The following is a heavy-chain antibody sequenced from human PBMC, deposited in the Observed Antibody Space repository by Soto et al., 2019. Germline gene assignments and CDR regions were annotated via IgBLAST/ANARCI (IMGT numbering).Heavy chain of an antibody. CDR2: ISGAGGGT. J-gene: IGHJ4*02. CDR3: AKDLKQRGGL. Sequence: GGSLRLSYSASGFSFSSYPMTWFRHAPGKALDWVSAISGAGGGTPYANSVKGRFTISRDNSKNTLYLQMNSLRTEDTAVYYCAKDLKQRGGLWGEGPLVTVSS. CDR1: GFSFSSYP. D-gene: IGHD6-25*01. V-gene: IGHV3-23*01.